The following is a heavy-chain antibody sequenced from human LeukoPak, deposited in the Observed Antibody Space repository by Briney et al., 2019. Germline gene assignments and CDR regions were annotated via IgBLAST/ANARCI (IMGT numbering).Heavy chain of an antibody. V-gene: IGHV3-23*01. Sequence: GGSLRLSCAASGFSFSSCAMSWVSQAPGKGPQWFSGVSDDGNSRYYADSLKGRFTISRDNSANTVYLQMNNLADEDTAVYYCAKDRVGGSSYFDYWGQGTLVTVSS. D-gene: IGHD1-26*01. CDR2: VSDDGNSR. J-gene: IGHJ4*02. CDR3: AKDRVGGSSYFDY. CDR1: GFSFSSCA.